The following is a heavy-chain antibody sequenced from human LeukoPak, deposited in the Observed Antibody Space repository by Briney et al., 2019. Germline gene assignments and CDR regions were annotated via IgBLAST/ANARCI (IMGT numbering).Heavy chain of an antibody. V-gene: IGHV4-61*02. CDR1: GGSISSGSYY. CDR2: IYTSGST. Sequence: PSETLSLTCTVSGGSISSGSYYWSWIRQPAGKGLGWIGRIYTSGSTNYNPSLKSRVTISVDTSKNQFSLKLSSVTAADTAVYYCARDLRYDLNWFDPWGQGTLVTVSS. CDR3: ARDLRYDLNWFDP. D-gene: IGHD3-22*01. J-gene: IGHJ5*02.